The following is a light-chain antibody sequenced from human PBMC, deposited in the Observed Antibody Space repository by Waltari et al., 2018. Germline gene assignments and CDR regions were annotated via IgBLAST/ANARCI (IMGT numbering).Light chain of an antibody. CDR2: EGY. Sequence: DIQMTQSPSTLSASVGDRVTITCRASQSISGLLTWYRQEAGKAPKLLIYEGYTLESGVPSRFSGRGSGTEFTLTISGVQPDDVATFYCQQYRTYPWTFGRGTKVEIK. V-gene: IGKV1-5*03. CDR3: QQYRTYPWT. CDR1: QSISGL. J-gene: IGKJ1*01.